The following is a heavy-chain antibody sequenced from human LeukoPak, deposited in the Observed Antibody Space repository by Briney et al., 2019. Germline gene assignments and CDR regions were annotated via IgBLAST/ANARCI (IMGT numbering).Heavy chain of an antibody. V-gene: IGHV1-2*02. Sequence: ASVKVSCKPSGDSFIGYYIHWVRQAPGQGLEWMGWINPNSGGANYAQKFQGRVTMTRDTSISTVYMELTRLRSDDTAMYYCAKSTNWGTISDGFDIWGQGTMVTVAS. CDR2: INPNSGGA. CDR3: AKSTNWGTISDGFDI. CDR1: GDSFIGYY. J-gene: IGHJ3*02. D-gene: IGHD7-27*01.